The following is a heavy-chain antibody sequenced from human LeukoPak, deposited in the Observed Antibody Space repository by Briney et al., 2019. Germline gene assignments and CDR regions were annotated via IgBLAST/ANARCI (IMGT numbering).Heavy chain of an antibody. V-gene: IGHV3-33*01. D-gene: IGHD4-23*01. CDR3: ATGGNFYYTH. CDR1: GFPFSSYG. CDR2: AYGDGSSQ. Sequence: PGGSLRLSCAASGFPFSSYGMHWVRQAPGKGLERVAVAYGDGSSQYYADSVKGRFSISKDISRNTLSLQMNSLRAEDTAIYSCATGGNFYYTHWGQGTLVTVSS. J-gene: IGHJ1*01.